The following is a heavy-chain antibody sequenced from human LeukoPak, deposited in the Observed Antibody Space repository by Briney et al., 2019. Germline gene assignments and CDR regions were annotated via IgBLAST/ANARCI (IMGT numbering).Heavy chain of an antibody. V-gene: IGHV1-8*03. Sequence: ASVKVSCKASGYTFTSYDMNWVRQATGQGLEWMGWMNPNSGNTGYAQKFQDRPTITRNTSISTAYMELSSLRSEDTAVYYCARPDYSRGFDCWGQGTLVTVSS. D-gene: IGHD4-11*01. CDR3: ARPDYSRGFDC. CDR1: GYTFTSYD. CDR2: MNPNSGNT. J-gene: IGHJ4*02.